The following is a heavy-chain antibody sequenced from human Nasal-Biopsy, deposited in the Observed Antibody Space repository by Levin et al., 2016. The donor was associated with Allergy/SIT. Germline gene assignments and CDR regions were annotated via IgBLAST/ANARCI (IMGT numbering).Heavy chain of an antibody. CDR3: AKIRGTGTTYLMKSFDY. Sequence: GGSLRLSCAASGFTFSSYVMAWVRQAPGKGLEWVSATSGSGGNTYYADSVKGRFTISRDNSKNTPYLQMKSLRVEDTAVYYCAKIRGTGTTYLMKSFDYWGQGTLVTVSS. D-gene: IGHD1-7*01. CDR2: TSGSGGNT. V-gene: IGHV3-23*01. CDR1: GFTFSSYV. J-gene: IGHJ4*02.